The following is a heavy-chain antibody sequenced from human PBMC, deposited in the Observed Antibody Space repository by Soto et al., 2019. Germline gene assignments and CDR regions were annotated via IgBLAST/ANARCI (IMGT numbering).Heavy chain of an antibody. Sequence: EVQLLESGGAPVQSGGSLRLSCVASGFTFENYAMRWVGQAPGKGLEWVSAISGCGGTTYYSDSVKGRFTISRDNSKNTVYLQMNDLRVEDAAEYFCAKDSWAIFGVPAGEYYAMDVWGQGTTVTVSS. CDR2: ISGCGGTT. V-gene: IGHV3-23*01. D-gene: IGHD3-3*01. CDR1: GFTFENYA. CDR3: AKDSWAIFGVPAGEYYAMDV. J-gene: IGHJ6*02.